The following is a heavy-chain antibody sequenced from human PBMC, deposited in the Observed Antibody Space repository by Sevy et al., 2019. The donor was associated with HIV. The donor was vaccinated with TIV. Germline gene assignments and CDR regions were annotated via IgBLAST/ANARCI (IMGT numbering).Heavy chain of an antibody. D-gene: IGHD4-17*01. V-gene: IGHV3-30*04. J-gene: IGHJ6*02. Sequence: GGSLRLSCAASGFTFNIYVIHWVRQAPGKGLEWVAVISSDGSSEYYADSVKGRFTISRDNSKNTLYRQMNSLRAEDTAVYYCARDLPSAVTLPFYYYGLHVWGQGTTVTVSS. CDR3: ARDLPSAVTLPFYYYGLHV. CDR2: ISSDGSSE. CDR1: GFTFNIYV.